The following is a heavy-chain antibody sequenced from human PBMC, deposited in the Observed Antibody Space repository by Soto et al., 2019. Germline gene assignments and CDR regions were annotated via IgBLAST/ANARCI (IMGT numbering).Heavy chain of an antibody. CDR2: IHNSGGT. V-gene: IGHV4-59*11. D-gene: IGHD2-15*01. Sequence: WETLALTCTFSGASISSHYWSWIRQSPGKGLEWIGYIHNSGGTNYNPSLKSRLTIAVDTSKNQFSLNLSSVTAADTAVYYCAVSVYCSGGSCYSGLFDSWGQGTLVTVSS. CDR3: AVSVYCSGGSCYSGLFDS. J-gene: IGHJ4*02. CDR1: GASISSHY.